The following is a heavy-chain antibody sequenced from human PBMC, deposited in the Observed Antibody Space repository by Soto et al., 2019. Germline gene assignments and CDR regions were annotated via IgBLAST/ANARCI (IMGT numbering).Heavy chain of an antibody. D-gene: IGHD3-22*01. CDR3: ATEGPNSYERSGLPLPSL. J-gene: IGHJ4*02. Sequence: QVQLVQSGAEVKKPGASVKVSCKASGYTFTSYYLLWVRQAPGQGLEWMGLINPTVGSTTYARKLQDRVTMTRDTSTSTIYLELSSLRSEDTAVYYCATEGPNSYERSGLPLPSLWGQGTLVTVSS. V-gene: IGHV1-46*01. CDR1: GYTFTSYY. CDR2: INPTVGST.